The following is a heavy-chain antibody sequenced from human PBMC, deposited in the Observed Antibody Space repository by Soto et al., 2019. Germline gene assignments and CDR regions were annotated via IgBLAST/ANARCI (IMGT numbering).Heavy chain of an antibody. J-gene: IGHJ6*02. CDR2: IDPSDSYT. CDR1: AYSFTSYW. V-gene: IGHV5-10-1*01. CDR3: ARHSTGPYGMDV. Sequence: GESQKVSRKGSAYSFTSYWISLVRQMPGKGLERMGRIDPSDSYTNYSPSFQGHVTISADKSISTAYLQWSSLKASDTAMYYCARHSTGPYGMDVWGQGTTFTVSS.